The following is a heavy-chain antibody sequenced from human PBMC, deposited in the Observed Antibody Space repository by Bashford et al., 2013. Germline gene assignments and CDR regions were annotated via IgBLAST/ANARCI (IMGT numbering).Heavy chain of an antibody. D-gene: IGHD3-10*01. Sequence: GESLKISCTGSGYTFSTYWVAWVRQMPGKGLEWMGSIYVEDSETRNSPSFQGRVSLSVDKSLSTAYLQWSSVKDSDSAMYYCARQQLGGGGMDVWGQGTTVTVSS. V-gene: IGHV5-51*01. J-gene: IGHJ6*02. CDR3: ARQQLGGGGMDV. CDR2: IYVEDSET. CDR1: GYTFSTYW.